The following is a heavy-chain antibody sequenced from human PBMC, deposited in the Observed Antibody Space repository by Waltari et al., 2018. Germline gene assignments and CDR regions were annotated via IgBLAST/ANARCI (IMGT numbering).Heavy chain of an antibody. J-gene: IGHJ4*02. CDR2: ISYDGSNK. D-gene: IGHD3-10*01. CDR1: GFTFSSYA. Sequence: QVQLVESGGGVVQPGRSLRLSCAASGFTFSSYAMHWVRQAPGKGLEWVAVISYDGSNKYYADSVKGRFTISRDNSKNTLYLQMNSLRAEDTAVYYCARDCVVRGVISPFDYWGQGTLVTVSS. CDR3: ARDCVVRGVISPFDY. V-gene: IGHV3-30*01.